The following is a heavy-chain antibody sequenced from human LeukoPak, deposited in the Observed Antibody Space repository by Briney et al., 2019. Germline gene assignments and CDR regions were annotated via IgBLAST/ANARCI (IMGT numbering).Heavy chain of an antibody. J-gene: IGHJ3*02. Sequence: GASVKVSCKASGYTFTRYYMHWVRQAPGQGLEWMGRINPNSGGTNYAQKFQGRVTMTRDTSISTAYMELSRLRSDDTAVYYCARGRRSGYYDDAFDIWGQGTMVTVSS. D-gene: IGHD3-22*01. CDR3: ARGRRSGYYDDAFDI. V-gene: IGHV1-2*06. CDR1: GYTFTRYY. CDR2: INPNSGGT.